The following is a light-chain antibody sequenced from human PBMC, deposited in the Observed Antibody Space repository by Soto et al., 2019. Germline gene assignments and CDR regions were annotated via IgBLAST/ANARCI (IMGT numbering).Light chain of an antibody. V-gene: IGKV3-15*01. J-gene: IGKJ4*01. CDR1: QSVSSN. CDR2: AAS. CDR3: QQYDDWLRLT. Sequence: EIVLTQSPATLSLSPGERATLSCRASQSVSSNLAWYQHKPGQAPRLLIYAASTRATGIPARFSGSGSGTEFNLTISSLQSEDFAVYFCQQYDDWLRLTFGGGTKVDIK.